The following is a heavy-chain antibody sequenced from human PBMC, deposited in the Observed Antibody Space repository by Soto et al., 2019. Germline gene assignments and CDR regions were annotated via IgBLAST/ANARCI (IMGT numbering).Heavy chain of an antibody. V-gene: IGHV3-33*01. CDR1: GFTFSGYG. Sequence: QVQLVESGGGVVLPGRSLRLSCVASGFTFSGYGMHWVRQAPGKGLEWVAIIRYDGSNIYYADSVMGRFAISRDNSKNTLFLQMDSLGAEDTAVYYCARDGLGATAFWGYLEYWGQGALVTVSS. CDR2: IRYDGSNI. CDR3: ARDGLGATAFWGYLEY. D-gene: IGHD5-18*01. J-gene: IGHJ4*02.